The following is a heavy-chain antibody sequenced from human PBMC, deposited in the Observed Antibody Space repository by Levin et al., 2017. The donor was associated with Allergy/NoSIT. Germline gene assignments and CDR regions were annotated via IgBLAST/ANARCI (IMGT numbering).Heavy chain of an antibody. J-gene: IGHJ3*02. Sequence: KTSETLSLTCTVSGGSISSYYWSWIRQPAGKGLEWIGRIYTSGSTNYNPSLKSRVTMSVDTSKNQFSLKLSSVTAADTAVYYCARVERLFSGRGDAFDIWGQGTMVTVSS. CDR2: IYTSGST. CDR3: ARVERLFSGRGDAFDI. D-gene: IGHD1-1*01. V-gene: IGHV4-4*07. CDR1: GGSISSYY.